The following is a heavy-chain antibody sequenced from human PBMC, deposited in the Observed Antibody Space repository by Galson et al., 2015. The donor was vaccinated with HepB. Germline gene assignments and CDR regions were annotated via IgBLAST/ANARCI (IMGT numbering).Heavy chain of an antibody. CDR2: IIPILGIA. D-gene: IGHD5-12*01. Sequence: SVKVSCKASGGTFSSYAISWVRQAPGQGLEWMGGIIPILGIANYAQKFQGRVTITADKSTSTAYMELSSLRSEDTAMYYCARHWGYSGYETFDYWGQGTLLTASS. J-gene: IGHJ4*02. CDR3: ARHWGYSGYETFDY. CDR1: GGTFSSYA. V-gene: IGHV1-69*10.